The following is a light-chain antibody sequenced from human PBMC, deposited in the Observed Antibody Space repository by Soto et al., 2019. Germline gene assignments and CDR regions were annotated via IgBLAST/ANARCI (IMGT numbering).Light chain of an antibody. J-gene: IGKJ3*01. CDR2: AAS. CDR3: QQYNSWPLT. CDR1: QSVNSN. V-gene: IGKV3-15*01. Sequence: EIVLTPSPGTLSLSPGEGATLSVRASQSVNSNLAWYQQKPGQAPRLLIYAASTGATGIPARFSGSGSGSDFTLTISSLQSEDFAVYYCQQYNSWPLTFGPGTKVDIK.